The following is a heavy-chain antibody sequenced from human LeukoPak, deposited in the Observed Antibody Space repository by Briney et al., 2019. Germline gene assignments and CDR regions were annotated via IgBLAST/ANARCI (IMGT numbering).Heavy chain of an antibody. Sequence: PGGSLRLSCAASGFTFSSYGMHWVRQAPGKGLEWVAVIWYDGRNKYYADSVKGRFTISRDNSKHTLYLQMTSLRAEDTAVYYCARAEGYYDSSGNDAFDIWGQGTMVTVSS. CDR1: GFTFSSYG. V-gene: IGHV3-33*01. CDR3: ARAEGYYDSSGNDAFDI. D-gene: IGHD3-22*01. CDR2: IWYDGRNK. J-gene: IGHJ3*02.